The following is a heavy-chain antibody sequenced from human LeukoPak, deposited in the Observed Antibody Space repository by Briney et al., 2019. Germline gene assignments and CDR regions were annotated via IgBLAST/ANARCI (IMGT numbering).Heavy chain of an antibody. CDR2: IRYDGSDK. D-gene: IGHD3-22*01. CDR1: GSTFSSYG. CDR3: AKAASPYSKYYDSSGYFDY. V-gene: IGHV3-30*02. J-gene: IGHJ4*02. Sequence: GGSLRLSCAASGSTFSSYGMHWVRQAPGKGLEWVAFIRYDGSDKYYADSVKGRFTISRDNSKNTLYLQMNSLRAEDTAVYYCAKAASPYSKYYDSSGYFDYWGQGTLVTVSS.